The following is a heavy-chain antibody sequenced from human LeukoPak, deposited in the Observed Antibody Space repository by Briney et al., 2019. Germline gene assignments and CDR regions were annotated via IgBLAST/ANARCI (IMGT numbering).Heavy chain of an antibody. Sequence: KSGGSLRLSCAASGFTFSSYNMNWVRQAPGKGLEWVSSITSGSSYRFYADSVKGRFTISRDNAKNSLYLQMNSLRAEDTALYYCVRKVTLDFYYYYMDVWGKGTTVTVSS. D-gene: IGHD2-21*02. CDR2: ITSGSSYR. CDR3: VRKVTLDFYYYYMDV. V-gene: IGHV3-21*04. CDR1: GFTFSSYN. J-gene: IGHJ6*03.